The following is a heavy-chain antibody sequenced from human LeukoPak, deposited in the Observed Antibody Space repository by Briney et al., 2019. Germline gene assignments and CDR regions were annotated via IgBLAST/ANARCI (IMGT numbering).Heavy chain of an antibody. CDR2: IYHSGST. CDR3: ASPRSGSYHDAFDI. J-gene: IGHJ3*02. V-gene: IGHV4-38-2*02. CDR1: GYSISGGYS. D-gene: IGHD1-26*01. Sequence: KPSETLSLTCTVSGYSISGGYSWGWIRQPPGKGLEWIWSIYHSGSTYYNPSLKSRVTISVDTSKNQFSLKLSSVTAADTAVYYCASPRSGSYHDAFDIWGQGTMVTVSS.